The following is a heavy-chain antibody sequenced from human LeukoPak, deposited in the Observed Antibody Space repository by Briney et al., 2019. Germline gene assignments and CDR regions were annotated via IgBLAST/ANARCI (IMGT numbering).Heavy chain of an antibody. D-gene: IGHD1-1*01. V-gene: IGHV3-21*01. CDR1: GYTFSCCS. CDR2: INNSGDDK. CDR3: ARELDRIQDLDS. Sequence: PGGSLRLSCAASGYTFSCCSMNWVRQAPGKGLEWLSSINNSGDDKYHADSVQGRFTISRDNAKKSLYLQMNSLRAEDTAVYYCARELDRIQDLDSWGQGTQVTVSS. J-gene: IGHJ4*02.